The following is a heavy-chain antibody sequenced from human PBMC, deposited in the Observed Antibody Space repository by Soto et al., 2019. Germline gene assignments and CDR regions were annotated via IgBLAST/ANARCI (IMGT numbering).Heavy chain of an antibody. CDR1: GYTFTGYY. V-gene: IGHV1-2*02. CDR3: ARARITMIVGDY. Sequence: ASVRVSCKASGYTFTGYYMHWVRQAPGQGLEWMGWINPNSGGTNYAQKFQGRVTMTRDTSISTAYMELSRLRSDDTAVYYCARARITMIVGDYWGQGTLVTVSS. CDR2: INPNSGGT. J-gene: IGHJ4*02. D-gene: IGHD3-22*01.